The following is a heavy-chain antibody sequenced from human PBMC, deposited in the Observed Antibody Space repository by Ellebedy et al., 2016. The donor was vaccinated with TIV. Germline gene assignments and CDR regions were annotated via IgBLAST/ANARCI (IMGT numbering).Heavy chain of an antibody. J-gene: IGHJ4*02. D-gene: IGHD6-19*01. CDR3: ARQNPAYRSGQVSPIDH. V-gene: IGHV3-21*01. CDR1: GFTFSSYS. Sequence: GGSLRLSCAASGFTFSSYSMGWVRQAPGKGLEWVSSIDSSSTYIYYADSLRGRLTISRDNTIYSLYLEMNSLRVEDTAVYYCARQNPAYRSGQVSPIDHWGQGVLVTVSS. CDR2: IDSSSTYI.